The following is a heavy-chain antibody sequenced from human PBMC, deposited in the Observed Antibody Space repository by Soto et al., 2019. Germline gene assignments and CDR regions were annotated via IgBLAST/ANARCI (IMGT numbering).Heavy chain of an antibody. CDR1: GGSISGGVGGLYY. CDR3: AREVIPLTTDWYFDL. J-gene: IGHJ2*01. D-gene: IGHD4-17*01. Sequence: SETLSLTCTVSGGSISGGVGGLYYWSWIRQPPGKGLKWIGYIYDSGSTYYNPSLKSRVTISVDTSKNQFSLRLSSVTAADTAVYYCAREVIPLTTDWYFDLWGRGTLVTVSS. CDR2: IYDSGST. V-gene: IGHV4-30-4*01.